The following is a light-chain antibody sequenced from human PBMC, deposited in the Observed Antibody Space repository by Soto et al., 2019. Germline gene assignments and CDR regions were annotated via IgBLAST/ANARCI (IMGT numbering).Light chain of an antibody. V-gene: IGLV1-44*01. CDR2: SFN. Sequence: QPVLTQPPSASGTPGQRVTISCSGSSSNIGSNTVNWYQQLPGTAPKLLMFSFNERPSGVPDRFSGSRSGTSASLAIRGLQFEDEADYYCAAWDDSLNGYVFGTGTKVTVL. J-gene: IGLJ1*01. CDR1: SSNIGSNT. CDR3: AAWDDSLNGYV.